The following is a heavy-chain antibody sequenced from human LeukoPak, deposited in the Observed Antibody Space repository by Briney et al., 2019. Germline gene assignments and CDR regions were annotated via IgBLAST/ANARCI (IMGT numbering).Heavy chain of an antibody. CDR2: ISGSGGST. Sequence: PGGSLRLSCAASGFTFSSYAMSWVRQAPGKGLEWVSAISGSGGSTYYADSVKGRFTISRDNAKNSLYLQMNSLRDEDTAVYYCARGRLGPESVTARESPFDYWGQGTLVTVSS. CDR3: ARGRLGPESVTARESPFDY. J-gene: IGHJ4*02. V-gene: IGHV3-23*01. CDR1: GFTFSSYA. D-gene: IGHD4-23*01.